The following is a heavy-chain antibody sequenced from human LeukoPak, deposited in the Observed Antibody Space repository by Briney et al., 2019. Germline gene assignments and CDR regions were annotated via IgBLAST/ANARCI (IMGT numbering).Heavy chain of an antibody. CDR2: IYHSGST. CDR1: GGSFSGYY. V-gene: IGHV4-38-2*01. J-gene: IGHJ5*02. Sequence: SETLSLTCAVYGGSFSGYYWGWIRQPPGKGLEWIGSIYHSGSTYYNPSLKSRVTISVDTSKNQFSLKLSSVTAADTAVYYCARFKSTSCRFDPWGQGTLVTVSS. D-gene: IGHD2-2*01. CDR3: ARFKSTSCRFDP.